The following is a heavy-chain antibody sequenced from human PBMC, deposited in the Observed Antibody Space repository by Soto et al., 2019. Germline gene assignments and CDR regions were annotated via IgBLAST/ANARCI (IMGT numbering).Heavy chain of an antibody. CDR2: TYYRSKWYN. J-gene: IGHJ6*02. CDR1: GDSVSSNSAA. D-gene: IGHD6-19*01. CDR3: TRDPCESGGWSYYCYNGSDV. V-gene: IGHV6-1*01. Sequence: SQTLSLTCAISGDSVSSNSAAWNWIRQSPSRGLEWLGRTYYRSKWYNDYAVSVKSRITINPDTSKNQFSLQLNSVTPDDAALYYCTRDPCESGGWSYYCYNGSDVWGRGTTVTVSS.